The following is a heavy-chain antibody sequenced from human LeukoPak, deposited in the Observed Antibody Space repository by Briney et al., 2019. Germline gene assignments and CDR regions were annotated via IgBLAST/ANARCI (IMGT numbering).Heavy chain of an antibody. D-gene: IGHD6-13*01. CDR2: INHSGST. V-gene: IGHV4-34*01. J-gene: IGHJ3*02. Sequence: PSETLSLTCAVYGGSFSGYYWSWIRQPPGKGLEWIGEINHSGSTNYNPSLKSRVTISVDTSKNQFSLKLSSVTAADTAVYYCARTRAAAGITAFDIWGQGTMVTVSS. CDR3: ARTRAAAGITAFDI. CDR1: GGSFSGYY.